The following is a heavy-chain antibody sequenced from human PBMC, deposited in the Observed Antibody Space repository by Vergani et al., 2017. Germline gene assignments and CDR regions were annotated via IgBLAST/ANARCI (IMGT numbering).Heavy chain of an antibody. V-gene: IGHV1-69*01. CDR1: GGTFSSYA. Sequence: QVQLVQSGAAVKKPGSSVKVSCKASGGTFSSYAISWVRQAPGQGLEWMGGIIPIFGTANYAQKFQGRVTFTADESTRTAYMELSSLRSQDTAVYYCAGAGGEITINYYYYYRHVWGKGTTVTVSS. CDR3: AGAGGEITINYYYYYRHV. D-gene: IGHD3-3*01. CDR2: IIPIFGTA. J-gene: IGHJ6*03.